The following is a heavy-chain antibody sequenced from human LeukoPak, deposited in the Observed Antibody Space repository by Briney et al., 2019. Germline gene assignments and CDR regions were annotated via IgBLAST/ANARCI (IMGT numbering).Heavy chain of an antibody. CDR2: ISAYNGNT. V-gene: IGHV1-18*01. D-gene: IGHD5-24*01. J-gene: IGHJ4*02. CDR3: AIGLQMATILPYDY. Sequence: ASVKVSCKASGYTFTSYGISWVRQAPGQGLEWMGWISAYNGNTNYAQKLQGRVTMTTDTSTSTAYMELRSLRSDDTAVYYCAIGLQMATILPYDYWGQGTLVTVSS. CDR1: GYTFTSYG.